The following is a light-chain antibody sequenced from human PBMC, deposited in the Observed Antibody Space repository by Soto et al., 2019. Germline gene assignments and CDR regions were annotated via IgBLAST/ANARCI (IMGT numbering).Light chain of an antibody. CDR2: NNN. J-gene: IGLJ1*01. Sequence: HSALTQPPSASGAPGQGVPVACCGITSNIGSNTVNWYQQLPGTAPKLLIYNNNQRPSGVPDRFSGSKSGTSASLAIGGLQSEDEADYYCAAWDDSLNGYVFGTGTKVPV. CDR1: TSNIGSNT. CDR3: AAWDDSLNGYV. V-gene: IGLV1-44*01.